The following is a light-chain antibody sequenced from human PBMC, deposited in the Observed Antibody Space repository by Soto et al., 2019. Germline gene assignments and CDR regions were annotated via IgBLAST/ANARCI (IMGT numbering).Light chain of an antibody. CDR3: QQYNNWPPKWT. J-gene: IGKJ1*01. CDR2: GAS. Sequence: EIVMTQSPATLFVSPGERATLSCRASQSVSSNLAWYQQKPGQAPRLLIYGASTRATGIPARFSGSGSGTEFTLTISSLQSEDFAVYYCQQYNNWPPKWTFGQGTKVEIK. V-gene: IGKV3-15*01. CDR1: QSVSSN.